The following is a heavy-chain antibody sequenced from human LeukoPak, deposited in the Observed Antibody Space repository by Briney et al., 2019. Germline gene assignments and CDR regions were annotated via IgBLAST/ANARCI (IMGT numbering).Heavy chain of an antibody. CDR3: ARDQYDSVWGSHRPYFDC. D-gene: IGHD3-16*02. Sequence: ASVKVSCKASGYTFSSYGISWVRQAPGQGLEWMGWISVYNGNPNYAQKFQDRVIMTTDTSTSTAYMELRSLRSDDTAVYYCARDQYDSVWGSHRPYFDCWGQGTLVTVPS. V-gene: IGHV1-18*01. J-gene: IGHJ4*02. CDR1: GYTFSSYG. CDR2: ISVYNGNP.